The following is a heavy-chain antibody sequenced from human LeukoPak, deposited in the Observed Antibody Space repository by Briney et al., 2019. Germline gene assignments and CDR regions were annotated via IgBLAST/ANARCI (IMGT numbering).Heavy chain of an antibody. CDR3: ARDFRTQLDGYSPPYHFDY. CDR2: ISSGSSHI. D-gene: IGHD5-24*01. CDR1: GLTFSTHS. Sequence: GGSLALYCAASGLTFSTHSMSWVRQSPGRGLEWVSSISSGSSHIYYADSMKGRFTISRDNAKNSLFLQMNSLRAEDTAVYYCARDFRTQLDGYSPPYHFDYWGQGALVTVSS. V-gene: IGHV3-21*03. J-gene: IGHJ4*02.